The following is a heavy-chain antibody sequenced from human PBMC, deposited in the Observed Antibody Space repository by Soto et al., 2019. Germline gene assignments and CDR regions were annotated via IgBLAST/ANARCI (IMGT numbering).Heavy chain of an antibody. Sequence: QVHLQESGPGLVRPSQTLSLTCTVAGDSISGSNYYWDWIRQTPGKGLEWIGYIHYSGSTYYNPSLRSRVTVSVDTSKNQFSLNLNSVTASDTAVYFCAREGGTGTVSLDLCGQGKMVTVSS. V-gene: IGHV4-30-4*01. J-gene: IGHJ3*01. CDR1: GDSISGSNYY. CDR2: IHYSGST. D-gene: IGHD1-1*01. CDR3: AREGGTGTVSLDL.